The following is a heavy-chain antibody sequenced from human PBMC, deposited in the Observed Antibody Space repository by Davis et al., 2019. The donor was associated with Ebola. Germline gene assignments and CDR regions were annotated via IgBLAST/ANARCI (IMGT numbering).Heavy chain of an antibody. CDR1: GGSTSSYY. V-gene: IGHV4-59*08. J-gene: IGHJ3*02. CDR3: ARGGRGAFDI. D-gene: IGHD2-15*01. CDR2: IYYSGST. Sequence: MPSETLSLTCTVSGGSTSSYYWSWIRQPPGKGLEWIGYIYYSGSTDYNPSLKSRVTISLDTSKNQFSLKLNSVTAADTAVYYCARGGRGAFDIWGQGTMVTVSS.